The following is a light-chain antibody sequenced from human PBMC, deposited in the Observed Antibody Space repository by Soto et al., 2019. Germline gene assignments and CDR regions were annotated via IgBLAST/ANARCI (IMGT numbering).Light chain of an antibody. CDR1: QSVSSY. CDR3: QPRSNWPLT. J-gene: IGKJ5*01. Sequence: EIVLTQSPATLSLSPGERATLSCRASQSVSSYLAWYQQKPGQAPRLLIYDASNRATGIPARFSGSGSWTDFTLTISSLEPEDFAVYYCQPRSNWPLTFGQGTRLEIK. CDR2: DAS. V-gene: IGKV3-11*01.